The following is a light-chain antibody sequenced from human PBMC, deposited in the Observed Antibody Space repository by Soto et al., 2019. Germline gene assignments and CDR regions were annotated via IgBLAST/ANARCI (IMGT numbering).Light chain of an antibody. CDR2: GAS. CDR3: QQYGLSHT. Sequence: EIVLTQSPGTLPLSPGERATLSCRASQSVASTYLAWYQQKPGQATRVLIYGASSRASGIPDRFSGSGSGTDFTLTISRLEPEDVAVYYCQQYGLSHTFGQGTKLEIK. V-gene: IGKV3-20*01. CDR1: QSVASTY. J-gene: IGKJ2*01.